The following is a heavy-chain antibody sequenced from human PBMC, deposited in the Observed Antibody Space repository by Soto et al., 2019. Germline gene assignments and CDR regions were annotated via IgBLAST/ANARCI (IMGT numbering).Heavy chain of an antibody. CDR2: ISDSGGST. CDR3: AKAGGWSLGVAGLFDS. CDR1: GSTFSSDD. Sequence: EVHLLEYGGGLVQPGGSLRLSCVVSGSTFSSDDMSWVRQAPGRGLEWVSGISDSGGSTYYADSVKGRFTISRDNAKNTLYLQMKSLRVEDTALYYCAKAGGWSLGVAGLFDSWGPGTQVTVSS. D-gene: IGHD6-19*01. V-gene: IGHV3-23*01. J-gene: IGHJ4*02.